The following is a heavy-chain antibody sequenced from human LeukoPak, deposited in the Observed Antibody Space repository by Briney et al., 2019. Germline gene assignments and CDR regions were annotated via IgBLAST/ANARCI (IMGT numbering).Heavy chain of an antibody. CDR2: ISRSGDII. J-gene: IGHJ4*02. CDR3: ARLESSWSFDY. D-gene: IGHD6-13*01. Sequence: GGSLRLSCEASGLTFSTYAMTWVRQAEGKGLEWVSSISRSGDIIHDADSVKGRFTISRDNSKNTMYLQMDSLRAEDTAVYYCARLESSWSFDYWGQGTLVTVSS. CDR1: GLTFSTYA. V-gene: IGHV3-23*01.